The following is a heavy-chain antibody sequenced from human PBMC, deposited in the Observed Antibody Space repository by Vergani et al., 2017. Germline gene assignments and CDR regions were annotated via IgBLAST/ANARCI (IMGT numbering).Heavy chain of an antibody. CDR3: ARSRPYCTSGSCPAI. J-gene: IGHJ4*02. CDR1: GESIRSGSHY. Sequence: QVKLQKSGPGLLKPSQTLSLTCTVSGESIRSGSHYCSWIRQPAGKGPQWIGHIHTGGTTDLNPSFKSRVSISVDTSKSHFSLKLTSVTVADTAVYYCARSRPYCTSGSCPAIWGQGTLVTVSS. V-gene: IGHV4-61*02. CDR2: IHTGGTT. D-gene: IGHD2-15*01.